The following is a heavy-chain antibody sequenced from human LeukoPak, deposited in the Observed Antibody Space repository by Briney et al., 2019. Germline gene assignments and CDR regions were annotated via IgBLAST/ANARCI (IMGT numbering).Heavy chain of an antibody. CDR3: ARDYTGGWNDY. CDR2: IREDGSEK. Sequence: QSGGSLRLSCAAAGFTLSRHWMSWVRQAKGKGLECVAKIREDGSEKHYVDSVKGRFTISRDNAKNSLYLQMTSLRAEDTAVYYCARDYTGGWNDYWGQGTLVTVSS. J-gene: IGHJ4*02. V-gene: IGHV3-7*01. D-gene: IGHD7-27*01. CDR1: GFTLSRHW.